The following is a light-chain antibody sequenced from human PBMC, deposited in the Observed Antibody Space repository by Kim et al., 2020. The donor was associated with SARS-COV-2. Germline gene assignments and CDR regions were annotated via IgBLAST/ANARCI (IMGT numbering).Light chain of an antibody. J-gene: IGKJ2*01. CDR1: QSVSSTY. V-gene: IGKV3-20*01. CDR3: RQYGSSRASMYT. Sequence: EIVLTQSPGTLSLSPGERATLSCRASQSVSSTYLAWYQQKPGQAPRLVIYGASNRATGIPDRFSGSGSGTDFTLTISRLEPEDFAVYYCRQYGSSRASMYTFGQGTKLEI. CDR2: GAS.